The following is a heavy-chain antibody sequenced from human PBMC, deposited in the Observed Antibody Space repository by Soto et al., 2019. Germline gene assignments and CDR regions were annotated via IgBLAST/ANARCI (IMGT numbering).Heavy chain of an antibody. CDR2: ISGSGGSA. V-gene: IGHV3-23*01. CDR1: GFTFSSYA. J-gene: IGHJ4*02. Sequence: GGSLRLSCAASGFTFSSYAMSWVRQAPGKGLEWVSAISGSGGSAYYADSVKGRFTISRDNSKNTLYLQMNSLRAEDTAVYYCAKDGYSYGYAGDYWGQGTLVTVSS. D-gene: IGHD5-18*01. CDR3: AKDGYSYGYAGDY.